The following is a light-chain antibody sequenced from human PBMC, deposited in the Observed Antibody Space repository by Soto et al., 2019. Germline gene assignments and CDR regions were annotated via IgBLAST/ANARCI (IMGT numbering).Light chain of an antibody. V-gene: IGKV3-15*01. J-gene: IGKJ4*01. CDR2: RAS. CDR1: QSVNSY. CDR3: QQSYDKSPFT. Sequence: EVVLTQSPATLSVSPGDRATLSCRASQSVNSYLAWYQQKPGQAPRLLIYRASTRATGIPARFSGSGSGTDFTLTISSLQPEDFATYYCQQSYDKSPFTFGGGTKGDIK.